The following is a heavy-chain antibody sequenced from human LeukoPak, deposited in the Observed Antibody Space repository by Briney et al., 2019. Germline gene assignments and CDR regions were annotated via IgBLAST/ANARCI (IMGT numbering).Heavy chain of an antibody. CDR3: ARDYLDYDFWSGYYGNWFDP. V-gene: IGHV1-2*06. CDR1: GYTFTGYY. J-gene: IGHJ5*02. Sequence: GASVKVSCKASGYTFTGYYMHWVRQAPGQGLEWMGRINPNSGGTNYAQKLQGRVTMTRDTSISTAYMELSRLRSDDTAVYYCARDYLDYDFWSGYYGNWFDPWGQGTLVTVSS. D-gene: IGHD3-3*01. CDR2: INPNSGGT.